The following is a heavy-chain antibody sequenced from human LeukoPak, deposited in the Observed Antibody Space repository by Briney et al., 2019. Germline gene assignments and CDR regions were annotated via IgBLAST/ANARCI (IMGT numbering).Heavy chain of an antibody. CDR1: GFTFSSYW. D-gene: IGHD3-3*01. Sequence: GGSLRLSCAASGFTFSSYWMSWVRQAPGKGLEWVANIKQDGSEKYYVDSVKGRFTISRDNAKNSLYLQMNSLRAEDTAVYYCARGEGYYDFWSGYLGRLPYYYYYMDVWGKGTTVTVSS. CDR2: IKQDGSEK. CDR3: ARGEGYYDFWSGYLGRLPYYYYYMDV. J-gene: IGHJ6*03. V-gene: IGHV3-7*01.